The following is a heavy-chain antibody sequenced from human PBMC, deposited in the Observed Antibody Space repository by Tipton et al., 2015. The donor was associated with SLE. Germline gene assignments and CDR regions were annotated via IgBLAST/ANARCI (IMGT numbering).Heavy chain of an antibody. Sequence: QSGAEVKKPGASVKVSCKASGYTFTRNDINWVRQATGQGLEWMGGIVPLIGTSNFAQKFQGRVTFTADESTSTTYMELSSLRSEDTAVYFCATDGSNNYDSYFDYWGQGTLVTVSS. CDR2: IVPLIGTS. J-gene: IGHJ4*02. V-gene: IGHV1-69*13. D-gene: IGHD5-12*01. CDR3: ATDGSNNYDSYFDY. CDR1: GYTFTRND.